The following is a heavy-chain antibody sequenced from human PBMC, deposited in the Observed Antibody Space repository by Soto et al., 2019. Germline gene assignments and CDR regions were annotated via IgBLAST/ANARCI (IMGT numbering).Heavy chain of an antibody. CDR3: ARVYGTTWYHSDCDL. V-gene: IGHV3-23*01. CDR1: GFTLNIYA. Sequence: AWSPRLGCAASGFTLNIYAMNWVRKDTGKGLEWVSGISGVGGSTYYADSVKGRFTVSRDDSKNSLYLQMNSLKTEDTAVYYCARVYGTTWYHSDCDLRGQGTLVTVS. J-gene: IGHJ4*02. D-gene: IGHD2-2*01. CDR2: ISGVGGST.